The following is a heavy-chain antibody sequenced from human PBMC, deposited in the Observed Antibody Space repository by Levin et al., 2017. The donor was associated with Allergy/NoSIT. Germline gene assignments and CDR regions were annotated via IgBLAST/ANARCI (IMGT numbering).Heavy chain of an antibody. Sequence: GESLKISCAASGFTFSNAWMSWVRQAPGKGLEWVGRIKSKTDGGTTDYAAPVKGRFTISRDDSKNTLYLQMNSLKTEDTAVYYCTTDRGGIFGVVGWFDPWGQGTLVTVSS. J-gene: IGHJ5*02. CDR2: IKSKTDGGTT. V-gene: IGHV3-15*01. CDR3: TTDRGGIFGVVGWFDP. CDR1: GFTFSNAW. D-gene: IGHD3-3*01.